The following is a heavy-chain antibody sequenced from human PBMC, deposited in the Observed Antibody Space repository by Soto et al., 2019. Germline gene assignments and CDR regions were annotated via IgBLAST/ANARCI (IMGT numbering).Heavy chain of an antibody. Sequence: QVTLKESGPVLVKPTETLTLRCTVSGLSITDSEMGVSWIRQPPGQPLEWLAHIDSSGEKSYRTFLKSRLAISKDTSKSQIVLTMTNMDPADTATYYCARRHLAVEDSPWFDPWGQGIPVTVSS. CDR1: GLSITDSEMG. CDR2: IDSSGEK. CDR3: ARRHLAVEDSPWFDP. D-gene: IGHD4-4*01. V-gene: IGHV2-26*01. J-gene: IGHJ5*02.